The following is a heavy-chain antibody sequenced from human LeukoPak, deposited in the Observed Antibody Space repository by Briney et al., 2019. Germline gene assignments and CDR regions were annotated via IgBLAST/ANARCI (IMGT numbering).Heavy chain of an antibody. J-gene: IGHJ4*02. V-gene: IGHV4-59*01. CDR1: GGSISSYY. D-gene: IGHD3-22*01. CDR2: IYYSGST. Sequence: SETLSLTCTVSGGSISSYYWSWIRQPPGKGPEWIGYIYYSGSTNYNPSLKSRVTISVDTSKNQFSLKLSSVTAADTAVYYCARDTRSGYLDYWGQGTLVTVSS. CDR3: ARDTRSGYLDY.